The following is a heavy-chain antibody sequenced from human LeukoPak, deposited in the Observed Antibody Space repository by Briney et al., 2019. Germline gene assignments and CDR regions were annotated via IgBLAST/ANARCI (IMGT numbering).Heavy chain of an antibody. Sequence: ASGPTLVKPTQTLTLTCTFSGFSLSTTGVGVGWIRQSPGKALEWLAVNYWNDDKSYSPSLKSRLTITKDTSKNQVVLIMTNMDPVDTATYYCAHKGRGSGSYNMWGQGTLVTVSS. D-gene: IGHD3-10*01. CDR1: GFSLSTTGVG. CDR3: AHKGRGSGSYNM. V-gene: IGHV2-5*01. J-gene: IGHJ4*02. CDR2: NYWNDDK.